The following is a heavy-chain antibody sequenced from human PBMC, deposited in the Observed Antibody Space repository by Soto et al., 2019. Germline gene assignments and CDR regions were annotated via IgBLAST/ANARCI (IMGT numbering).Heavy chain of an antibody. D-gene: IGHD2-2*01. Sequence: EVQLVESGGGLVQPGGSLRLACAASGFTFTRHWMHWVRQAPGKGLVWVSRIDSYGSSTHYADSVKGRFTISRDNAKNTVYLQMIRLRAEDTAVYYCASPVVPAAMGGPYFYGIDVWGQGTTVTVSS. V-gene: IGHV3-74*01. J-gene: IGHJ6*02. CDR2: IDSYGSST. CDR1: GFTFTRHW. CDR3: ASPVVPAAMGGPYFYGIDV.